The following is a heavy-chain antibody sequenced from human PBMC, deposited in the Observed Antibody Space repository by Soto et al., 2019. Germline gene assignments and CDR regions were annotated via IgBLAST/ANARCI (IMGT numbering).Heavy chain of an antibody. J-gene: IGHJ6*02. CDR1: GGSISSSNW. D-gene: IGHD6-13*01. V-gene: IGHV4-4*02. Sequence: SETLALTCAASGGSISSSNWWSWVRQPPGKGLEWIGEIYHSGSTNYNPSLKSRVTISVDKSKNQFSLKLSSVTAADTAVYYCARLGIAAALYYYGMDVWGQGTTVTVSS. CDR2: IYHSGST. CDR3: ARLGIAAALYYYGMDV.